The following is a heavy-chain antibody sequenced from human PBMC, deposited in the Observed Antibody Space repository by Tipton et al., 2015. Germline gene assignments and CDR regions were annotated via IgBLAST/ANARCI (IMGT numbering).Heavy chain of an antibody. CDR1: GFTLSSYV. J-gene: IGHJ4*02. CDR2: ISYSGDTT. D-gene: IGHD1/OR15-1a*01. Sequence: SLRLSCAASGFTLSSYVMSWVRQAPGKGLEYISAISYSGDTTYYADYVKGRFTISRDNSKNMLYLQMNSLRAEDTALYFCAKDMKGRTPDNSWGQGTLVTVSS. V-gene: IGHV3-23*01. CDR3: AKDMKGRTPDNS.